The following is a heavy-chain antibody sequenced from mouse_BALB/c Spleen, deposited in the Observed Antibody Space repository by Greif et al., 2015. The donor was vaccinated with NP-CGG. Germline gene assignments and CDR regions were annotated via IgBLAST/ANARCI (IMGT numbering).Heavy chain of an antibody. D-gene: IGHD2-14*01. V-gene: IGHV1-77*01. CDR1: GYTFTDYY. J-gene: IGHJ4*01. Sequence: VKLVESGAELARPGASVKLSCKASGYTFTDYYINWVKQRTGLGLEWIGEIYPGSGNTYYNEKFKGKATLTADKSSSTAYMQLSSLTSEDSAVYFCARKGVRRAMDYWGQGTSVTVSS. CDR3: ARKGVRRAMDY. CDR2: IYPGSGNT.